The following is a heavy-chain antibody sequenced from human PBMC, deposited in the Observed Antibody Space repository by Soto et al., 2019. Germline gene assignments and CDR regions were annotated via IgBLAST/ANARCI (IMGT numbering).Heavy chain of an antibody. CDR1: GFTFRSFW. CDR3: ARDGAGFTYNWFDS. D-gene: IGHD3-9*01. CDR2: IKQDGSEK. J-gene: IGHJ5*01. Sequence: EVRLVESGGDLVQPGGSLRLSCAASGFTFRSFWMSWVRQAPGKGLEWVANIKQDGSEKYYVESVRGRFTISRDNTNNSLYLQMSNPRAEDTAVYYCARDGAGFTYNWFDSWGHGSLVTVSS. V-gene: IGHV3-7*05.